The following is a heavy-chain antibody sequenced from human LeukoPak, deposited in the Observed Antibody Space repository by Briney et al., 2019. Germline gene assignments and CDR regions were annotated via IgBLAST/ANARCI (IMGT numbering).Heavy chain of an antibody. V-gene: IGHV1-24*01. J-gene: IGHJ4*02. D-gene: IGHD6-19*01. Sequence: APVKVSCKVSGYTLTELSMHWARQAPGKGLEWMGGFDPEDGETIYAQKFQGRVTMTGDTSTDTAYMELSSLRSEDTAVYYCARDGLAHPSNYWGQGTLVIVSS. CDR1: GYTLTELS. CDR2: FDPEDGET. CDR3: ARDGLAHPSNY.